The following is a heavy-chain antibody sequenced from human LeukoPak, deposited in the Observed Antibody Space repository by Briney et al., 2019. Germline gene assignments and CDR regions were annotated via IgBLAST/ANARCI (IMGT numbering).Heavy chain of an antibody. D-gene: IGHD4-11*01. V-gene: IGHV3-30*02. CDR3: ATKSDYRGGY. Sequence: GGSLRLSCAASGFTFSTYGTHWVRHAPGKGLGWVAFIRYDGTNKHYADSVPGRFTISRDNSKNTLYLQMNSLRAEDTAVYYCATKSDYRGGYWGQGTLVTVSS. J-gene: IGHJ4*02. CDR2: IRYDGTNK. CDR1: GFTFSTYG.